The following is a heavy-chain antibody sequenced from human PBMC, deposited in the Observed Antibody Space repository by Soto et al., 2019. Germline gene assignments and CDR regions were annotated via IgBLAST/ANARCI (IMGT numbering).Heavy chain of an antibody. CDR1: DGSISNPAYY. D-gene: IGHD3-10*01. CDR2: IYSRGTT. CDR3: ARLLPAVSWYFDL. J-gene: IGHJ2*01. Sequence: SAETLSLSCTVSDGSISNPAYYWGWVRQPPGKGLEYIGTIYSRGTTYYNPSLKSRVTLSVDSSKHQFSLKLTSVTAADTAVYFCARLLPAVSWYFDLWARGTLVTVSS. V-gene: IGHV4-39*01.